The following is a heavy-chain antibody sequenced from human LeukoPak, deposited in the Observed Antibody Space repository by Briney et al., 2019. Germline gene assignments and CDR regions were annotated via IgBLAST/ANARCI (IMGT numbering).Heavy chain of an antibody. Sequence: PGGSLRLSCAASGFTVSSNYMSWVRQAPGKGLEWVSAISGSGGSTYYADSVKSRFTISRDNSKNTLYLQMNSLRAEDTAVYYCAKDIDLGRFLEWLLLDYWGQGTLVTVSS. J-gene: IGHJ4*02. CDR2: ISGSGGST. D-gene: IGHD3-3*01. V-gene: IGHV3-23*01. CDR3: AKDIDLGRFLEWLLLDY. CDR1: GFTVSSNY.